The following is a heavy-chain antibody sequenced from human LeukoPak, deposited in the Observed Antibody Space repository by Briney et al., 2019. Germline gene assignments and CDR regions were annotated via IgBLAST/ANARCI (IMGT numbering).Heavy chain of an antibody. J-gene: IGHJ4*02. CDR3: AREARYCSGGSCYSVYYFDY. CDR2: MNPNSGNT. V-gene: IGHV1-8*01. Sequence: ASVKVSCKASGYTFTSYDINWVRQATGQGLEWMGWMNPNSGNTGYAQKFQGRVTMTRNTSISTVYMELSSLRSEDTAVYYCAREARYCSGGSCYSVYYFDYWGQGTLVTVSS. D-gene: IGHD2-15*01. CDR1: GYTFTSYD.